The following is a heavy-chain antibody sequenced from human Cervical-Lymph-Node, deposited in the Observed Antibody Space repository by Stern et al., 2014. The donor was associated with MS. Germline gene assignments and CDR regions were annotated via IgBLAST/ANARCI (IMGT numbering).Heavy chain of an antibody. CDR3: ARDARSSSHFDY. CDR2: IYYRGIT. Sequence: QVQLVESGPGLVKPSETLSLTCTVSGGSISSYSWSWLRQPPGQGLEWIGYIYYRGITTYNRSLKSLVTMSSDTSNNHISPKLTPVTAADTAVYYCARDARSSSHFDYWGQGTLVTVSS. J-gene: IGHJ4*02. V-gene: IGHV4-59*01. D-gene: IGHD6-13*01. CDR1: GGSISSYS.